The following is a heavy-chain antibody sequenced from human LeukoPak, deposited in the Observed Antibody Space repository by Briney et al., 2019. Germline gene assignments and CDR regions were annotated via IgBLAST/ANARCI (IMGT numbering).Heavy chain of an antibody. V-gene: IGHV4-59*01. J-gene: IGHJ6*02. CDR3: ARILEVWGSNYYYGMDV. Sequence: SETLSLTCTVSGVSISSYYWSWLRQPPGKGLEGFGYIYYSGSTNYNPSLKSRVTISVDTSKNQFSLKLSSVTAADTAVYYCARILEVWGSNYYYGMDVWGQGTTVTVSS. CDR2: IYYSGST. D-gene: IGHD3-16*01. CDR1: GVSISSYY.